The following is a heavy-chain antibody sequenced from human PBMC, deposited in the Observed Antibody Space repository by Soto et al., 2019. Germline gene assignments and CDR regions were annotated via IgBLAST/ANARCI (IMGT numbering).Heavy chain of an antibody. CDR1: GFYFNNYV. Sequence: GGSLRLSCEVSGFYFNNYVINWVRQAPGKGLEWVSSVSKSDYTYYSDSVKGRFTISRDNAKNSVSLQMNSLRAEDTAVYYCAREDSIIIPAVSDFWGQGTLVTVSS. J-gene: IGHJ4*02. CDR2: VSKSDYT. CDR3: AREDSIIIPAVSDF. D-gene: IGHD2-2*01. V-gene: IGHV3-21*01.